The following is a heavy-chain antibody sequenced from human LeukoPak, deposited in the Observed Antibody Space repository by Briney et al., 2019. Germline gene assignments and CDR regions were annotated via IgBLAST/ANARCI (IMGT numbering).Heavy chain of an antibody. J-gene: IGHJ5*02. CDR1: GASITSGAYY. CDR3: ARRDYAAWFDP. CDR2: VYYSGTI. Sequence: SETLTLTCSVSGASITSGAYYWAWLRQPPGKGLEWIGSVYYSGTINYNPSLKGRVSISRDMSKNQFSLNLNSVNATDTAVYYCARRDYAAWFDPWGQGTLVTVSS. D-gene: IGHD4/OR15-4a*01. V-gene: IGHV4-39*07.